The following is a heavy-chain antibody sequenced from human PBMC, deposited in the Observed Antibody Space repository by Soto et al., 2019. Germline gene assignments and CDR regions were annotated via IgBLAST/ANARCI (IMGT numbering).Heavy chain of an antibody. CDR1: RFTFGNYA. CDR3: TRASILDFDF. J-gene: IGHJ4*02. CDR2: IRRNAYGGTT. D-gene: IGHD3-3*01. V-gene: IGHV3-49*04. Sequence: RLSSTPSRFTFGNYALSWVRQEPGKGLEWVGFIRRNAYGGTTDYAASVKGRFTISRDDSKSIAYLQMNSLRTEDTALYYCTRASILDFDFWGQGTRVPSPQ.